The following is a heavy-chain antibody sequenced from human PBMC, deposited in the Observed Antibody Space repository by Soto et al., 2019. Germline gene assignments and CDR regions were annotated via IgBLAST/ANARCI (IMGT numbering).Heavy chain of an antibody. CDR3: ARVSIPGIYGEDV. D-gene: IGHD2-2*01. J-gene: IGHJ6*02. CDR2: IIPIFKTA. Sequence: QQQLVQSGAEVQKPGSSVTVSCMASGGTFGNYAISWVRQAPGQGRECMGKIIPIFKTANYAQKFQARITITADRSPRTDIAYMELSSLRSEDTALYYCARVSIPGIYGEDVWGQGTTVTVSS. V-gene: IGHV1-69*06. CDR1: GGTFGNYA.